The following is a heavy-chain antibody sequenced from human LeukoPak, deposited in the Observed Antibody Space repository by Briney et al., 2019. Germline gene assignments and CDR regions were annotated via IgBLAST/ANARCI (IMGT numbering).Heavy chain of an antibody. CDR1: GFTFGSYD. CDR2: IGTAGDT. V-gene: IGHV3-13*01. Sequence: GGSLRLSCAASGFTFGSYDMHWVRQVTGRVLEWVSAIGTAGDTYYPGSVKGRFTISRENAKNSLYLQMNSLRAGDTAVYYCARSYGGHYDYWGQGTLVTVSS. CDR3: ARSYGGHYDY. D-gene: IGHD4-23*01. J-gene: IGHJ4*02.